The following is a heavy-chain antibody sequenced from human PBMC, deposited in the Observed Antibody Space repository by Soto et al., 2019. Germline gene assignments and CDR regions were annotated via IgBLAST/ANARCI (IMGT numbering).Heavy chain of an antibody. CDR3: ARDLADPILTGYYWHWFDP. D-gene: IGHD3-9*01. CDR1: GGTFSSYA. Sequence: GASVKVSCKASGGTFSSYAISWVRQAPGQGLEWMGGIIPIFGTANYAQKFQGRVTITADESTSTAYMELSSLRSEDTAVYYCARDLADPILTGYYWHWFDPWGQGTLVTVSS. CDR2: IIPIFGTA. J-gene: IGHJ5*02. V-gene: IGHV1-69*13.